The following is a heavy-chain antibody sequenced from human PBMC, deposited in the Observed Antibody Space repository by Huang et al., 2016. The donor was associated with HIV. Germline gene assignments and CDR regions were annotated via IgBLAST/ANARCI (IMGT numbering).Heavy chain of an antibody. CDR2: ISPVFGTQ. D-gene: IGHD1-26*01. CDR3: ARVRGYSGSYYGMDV. V-gene: IGHV1-69*01. J-gene: IGHJ6*02. Sequence: QVQLVQSGAEVKKPGSSVKVSCKASGGTFSNHGFSWVRQAPGQGLEWRGGISPVFGTQYYTPKFQGRVTITADESTSTVYMELSSLTPDDTAEYYCARVRGYSGSYYGMDVWGQGTTVTVSS. CDR1: GGTFSNHG.